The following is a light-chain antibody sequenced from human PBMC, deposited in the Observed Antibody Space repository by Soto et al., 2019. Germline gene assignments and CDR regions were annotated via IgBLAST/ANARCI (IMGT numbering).Light chain of an antibody. CDR2: DVT. J-gene: IGLJ1*01. Sequence: QSVLTQPPSASGTPGQRVTISCSGSSSDVGGYNYVSWYQQHPGKAPKFMIYDVTKRPSGVPDRFSGSKSGNTASLTISGLQAEDEADYYCCSYAGSYTYVFGTGTKLTVL. CDR1: SSDVGGYNY. V-gene: IGLV2-11*01. CDR3: CSYAGSYTYV.